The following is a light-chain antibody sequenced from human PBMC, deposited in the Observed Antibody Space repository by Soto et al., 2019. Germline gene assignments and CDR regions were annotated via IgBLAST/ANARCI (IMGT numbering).Light chain of an antibody. CDR3: SSYTSSITLVV. CDR1: SSDVGGYNY. CDR2: EVS. V-gene: IGLV2-14*01. Sequence: QSALTQPASVSGSPGQSITISCTGTSSDVGGYNYVSWYQQHPGKAPKLMIYEVSNRPSGVSSRFSGSKSGNTASLSISGLQADDEADYYCSSYTSSITLVVFGGGTKLTVL. J-gene: IGLJ2*01.